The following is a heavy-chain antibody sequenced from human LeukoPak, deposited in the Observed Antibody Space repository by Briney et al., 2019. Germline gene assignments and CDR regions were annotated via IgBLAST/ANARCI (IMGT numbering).Heavy chain of an antibody. CDR1: GGSFSGYY. CDR2: INHSGST. CDR3: ARGGQGYCSGGSCYNWFDP. J-gene: IGHJ5*02. Sequence: SETLSLTCAVYGGSFSGYYWSWIRQPPGKGLEWIGEINHSGSTNYNPSLKSRVTISVDTSKNQFSLKLSSVTAADTAVYYCARGGQGYCSGGSCYNWFDPWGQGTLVTVSS. D-gene: IGHD2-15*01. V-gene: IGHV4-34*01.